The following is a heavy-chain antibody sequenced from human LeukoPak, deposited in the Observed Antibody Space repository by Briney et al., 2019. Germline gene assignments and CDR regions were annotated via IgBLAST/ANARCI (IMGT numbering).Heavy chain of an antibody. V-gene: IGHV3-20*04. CDR1: GFTFDDYG. CDR2: INWNGGSP. D-gene: IGHD2-2*01. J-gene: IGHJ4*02. Sequence: PGGSLRLSCAASGFTFDDYGMSWVRQAPGKGLEWVSGINWNGGSPGFADSVKGRFTISRDNAKNSLYLQMNSLRAEDTALYYCVVPAAISPGYWGQGTLVTVSS. CDR3: VVPAAISPGY.